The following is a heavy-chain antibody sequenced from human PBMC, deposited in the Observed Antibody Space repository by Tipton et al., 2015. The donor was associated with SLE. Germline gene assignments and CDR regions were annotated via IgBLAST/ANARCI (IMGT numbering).Heavy chain of an antibody. CDR2: ISSSGST. CDR3: ARVRGGDRYDFDY. CDR1: GGSISSYY. D-gene: IGHD3-10*01. Sequence: TLSLTCTVSGGSISSYYWSWIRQPPGKGLEWIGYISSSGSTNYNPSLKSRVTRSVDTSKNQFSLKVTSVTAADTAVYYCARVRGGDRYDFDYWGQGTLVTVSS. J-gene: IGHJ4*02. V-gene: IGHV4-4*09.